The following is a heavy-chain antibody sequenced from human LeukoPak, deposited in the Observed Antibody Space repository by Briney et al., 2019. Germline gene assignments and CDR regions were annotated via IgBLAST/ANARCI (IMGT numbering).Heavy chain of an antibody. CDR2: INHSGNT. D-gene: IGHD6-13*01. CDR3: ARGFYSSSWVDY. J-gene: IGHJ4*02. CDR1: GGSFSGYY. Sequence: SETLSLTCAVYGGSFSGYYWSWIRRPPGKGLEWIGEINHSGNTNYNPSLKSRVTISADTSKNQLSLKLSSVTAADTAVYYCARGFYSSSWVDYWGQGTLVTVSS. V-gene: IGHV4-34*01.